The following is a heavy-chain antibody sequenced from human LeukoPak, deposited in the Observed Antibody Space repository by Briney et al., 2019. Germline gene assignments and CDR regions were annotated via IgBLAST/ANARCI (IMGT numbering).Heavy chain of an antibody. V-gene: IGHV1-8*03. Sequence: GASVKVSCKASGYTFTSYDINWVRQATGQGLEWMGWMNPNSGNTGYAQKFQGRVTITRNTSISTAYMELSSLRSEDTAVYYCARAPLVDTYYYGSGSYYFDYWGQGTLVTVSS. CDR3: ARAPLVDTYYYGSGSYYFDY. D-gene: IGHD3-10*01. CDR1: GYTFTSYD. J-gene: IGHJ4*02. CDR2: MNPNSGNT.